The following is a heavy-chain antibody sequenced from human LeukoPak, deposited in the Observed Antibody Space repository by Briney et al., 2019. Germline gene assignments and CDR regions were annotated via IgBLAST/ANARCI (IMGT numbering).Heavy chain of an antibody. CDR2: INPNSGGT. V-gene: IGHV1-2*02. J-gene: IGHJ4*02. Sequence: GASVKVSCKASGYTFTGYYMHWVRQAPGQGLEWMGWINPNSGGTNYAQKFQGRVTMTRDTSISTAYMELSRLRSEDTAVYYCASHNDSSGYYYVFWGQGTLVTVSS. CDR1: GYTFTGYY. CDR3: ASHNDSSGYYYVF. D-gene: IGHD3-22*01.